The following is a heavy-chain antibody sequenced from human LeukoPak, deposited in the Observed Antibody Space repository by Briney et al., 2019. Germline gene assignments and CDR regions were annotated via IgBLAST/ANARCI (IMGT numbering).Heavy chain of an antibody. CDR2: ISWNSGSI. J-gene: IGHJ6*02. CDR3: AKDIGAAENYYYYGMDV. V-gene: IGHV3-9*01. D-gene: IGHD6-13*01. CDR1: GFTFSTYA. Sequence: GGSLRLSCAASGFTFSTYAMNWVRQAPGKGLEWVSGISWNSGSIGYADSVKGRFTISRDNAKNSLYLQMNSLRAEDTALYYCAKDIGAAENYYYYGMDVWGQGTTVTVSS.